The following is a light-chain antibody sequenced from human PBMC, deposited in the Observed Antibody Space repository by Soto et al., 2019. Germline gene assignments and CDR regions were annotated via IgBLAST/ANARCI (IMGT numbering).Light chain of an antibody. CDR1: QTGSNSY. Sequence: IVLTQSPGTLSLSPGERATLSCRASQTGSNSYLAWYQQKSGQAPGLLIYGVSTRATGTPDRFSGSGSGTEFTLTIRRLEPEDFAVYFCQHYVYPQWTFGPGTKVEIK. V-gene: IGKV3-20*01. CDR3: QHYVYPQWT. CDR2: GVS. J-gene: IGKJ1*01.